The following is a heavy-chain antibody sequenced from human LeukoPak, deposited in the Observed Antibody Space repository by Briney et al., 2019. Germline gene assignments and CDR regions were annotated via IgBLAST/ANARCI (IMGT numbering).Heavy chain of an antibody. CDR3: ARGGLSYYYYYMDV. V-gene: IGHV3-30-3*01. D-gene: IGHD2-15*01. Sequence: GGSLRLSCAASGFTFSSYAMHWVRQAPGKGLEWVAVISYDGSNKYYADSVKGRFTISRDNSKNTLYLQMNSLRAEDTAVYYCARGGLSYYYYYMDVWGKGTTVTVSS. CDR2: ISYDGSNK. CDR1: GFTFSSYA. J-gene: IGHJ6*03.